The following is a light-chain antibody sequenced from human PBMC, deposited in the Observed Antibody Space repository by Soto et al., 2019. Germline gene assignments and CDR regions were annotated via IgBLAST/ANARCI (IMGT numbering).Light chain of an antibody. J-gene: IGKJ1*01. CDR3: QQYSKWAPILWT. CDR2: GAS. CDR1: QSVNSN. Sequence: EIVMTQSPATLSVSPGERATLSCRASQSVNSNLAWYQQKSGQAPRLLIYGASTRATGIPARFSGSGSGTDFTLTISSLQSEDFAVYYRQQYSKWAPILWTFGQGTKVEIK. V-gene: IGKV3-15*01.